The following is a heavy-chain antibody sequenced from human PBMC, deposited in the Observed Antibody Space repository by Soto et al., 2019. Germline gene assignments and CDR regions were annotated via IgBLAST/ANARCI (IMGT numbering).Heavy chain of an antibody. D-gene: IGHD3-22*01. CDR1: GYTFTSYD. CDR2: MNPNSGNT. V-gene: IGHV1-8*01. J-gene: IGHJ4*02. CDR3: ARGGMNYYDSSGYSS. Sequence: ASVKVSCTASGYTFTSYDINWVRQATGQGLEWMGWMNPNSGNTGYAQKFQGRVTMTRNTSISTAYMELSSLRSEDTAVYYCARGGMNYYDSSGYSSWGQGTLVTVSS.